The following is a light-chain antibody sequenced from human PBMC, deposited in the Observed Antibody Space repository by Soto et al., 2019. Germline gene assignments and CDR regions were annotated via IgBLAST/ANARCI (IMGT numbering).Light chain of an antibody. V-gene: IGLV2-11*01. J-gene: IGLJ1*01. CDR1: SSDVGGYNY. Sequence: QSVLTQPRSVSGSPGQSVTISCTGTSSDVGGYNYVSWYQQHPGKAPKLMIYDVSKRPSGVPDRFSGSKSGNTASLTISGLQAEYEADYYCCSYAGIYTYVFGTGTKLTVL. CDR3: CSYAGIYTYV. CDR2: DVS.